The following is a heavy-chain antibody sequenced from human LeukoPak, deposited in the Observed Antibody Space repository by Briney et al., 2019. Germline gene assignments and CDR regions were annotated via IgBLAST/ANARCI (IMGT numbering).Heavy chain of an antibody. D-gene: IGHD1-1*01. CDR3: AKDIVEAATGSDYYYYMDV. CDR1: GFTFSSYG. V-gene: IGHV3-30*18. J-gene: IGHJ6*03. CDR2: ISYDGSER. Sequence: TGGSLRLSCAASGFTFSSYGMHWVRQAPGKGLEWVTVISYDGSERYYADFVKGRFTISRDNSRNTLYLQMNSLRAEDTAVYYCAKDIVEAATGSDYYYYMDVWGKGTTVTVSS.